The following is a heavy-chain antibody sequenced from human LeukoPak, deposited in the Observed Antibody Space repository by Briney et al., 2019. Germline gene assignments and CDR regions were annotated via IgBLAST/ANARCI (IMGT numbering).Heavy chain of an antibody. CDR2: INPSGGST. V-gene: IGHV1-46*01. CDR1: GYTFTGYY. D-gene: IGHD1-26*01. Sequence: ASVKVSCKASGYTFTGYYMHWVRQAPGQGLEWMGIINPSGGSTSYAQKFQGRVTMTRDTSTSTVYMELSSLRSEDTAVYYCARDLAFSGSYVTTDAFDIWGQGTMVTVSS. J-gene: IGHJ3*02. CDR3: ARDLAFSGSYVTTDAFDI.